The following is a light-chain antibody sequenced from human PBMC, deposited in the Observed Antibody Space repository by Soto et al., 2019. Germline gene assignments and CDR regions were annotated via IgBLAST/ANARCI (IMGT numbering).Light chain of an antibody. CDR3: QQYSTYSWT. J-gene: IGKJ1*01. CDR2: DAT. CDR1: PSVSTF. V-gene: IGKV1-5*01. Sequence: QRTQSPSTLSASAGATATITCRASPSVSTFLAWYQQKPGKAPKLLMHDATSLESGVPSRFSGSASGTEFTLTISILQPDDFATYFCQQYSTYSWTFGQGTKVDIK.